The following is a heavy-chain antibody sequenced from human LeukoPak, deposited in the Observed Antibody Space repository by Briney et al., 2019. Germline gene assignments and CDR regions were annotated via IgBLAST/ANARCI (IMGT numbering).Heavy chain of an antibody. CDR2: IIPIFGIA. CDR1: GGTFSSYA. V-gene: IGHV1-69*04. CDR3: ARDGYNPTPLRD. Sequence: SVKVSCKASGGTFSSYAISWVRQAPGQGLKWMGRIIPIFGIANYAQKFQGRVTITADKSTSTAYMELSSLRSEDTAVYYCARDGYNPTPLRDWGQGTLVTVSS. J-gene: IGHJ4*02. D-gene: IGHD5-24*01.